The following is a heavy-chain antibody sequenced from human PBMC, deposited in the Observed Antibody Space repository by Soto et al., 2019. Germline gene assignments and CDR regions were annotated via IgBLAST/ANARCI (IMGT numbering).Heavy chain of an antibody. Sequence: PGGSLRLSCTASGFTFSKVWMSWVSQAPGKGLEWVGRIKSMTAGATPDNAAPVTGRFAISRDALKTTMYLQINTMKSEETAVYYCTTVPHWCHSYDCMDVWGQGTTVTVSS. CDR3: TTVPHWCHSYDCMDV. D-gene: IGHD2-15*01. CDR2: IKSMTAGATP. CDR1: GFTFSKVW. J-gene: IGHJ6*02. V-gene: IGHV3-15*01.